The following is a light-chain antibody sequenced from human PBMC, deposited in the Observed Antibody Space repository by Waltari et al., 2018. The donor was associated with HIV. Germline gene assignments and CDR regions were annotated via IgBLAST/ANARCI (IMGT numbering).Light chain of an antibody. CDR2: DAS. Sequence: EIVLLQSPATLYLSPGERAPLSCRASQSVSRYLAWYQQRPGHAPRLLIYDASTRATGIPARFSGSGSGTDFTLTISSLESEDFAIYYCQQRSSWPPYTFGQGTKLQMK. V-gene: IGKV3-11*01. CDR3: QQRSSWPPYT. J-gene: IGKJ2*01. CDR1: QSVSRY.